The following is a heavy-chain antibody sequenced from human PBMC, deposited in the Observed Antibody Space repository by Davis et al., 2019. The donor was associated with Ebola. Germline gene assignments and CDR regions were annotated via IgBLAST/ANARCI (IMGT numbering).Heavy chain of an antibody. J-gene: IGHJ3*02. Sequence: ASVKVSCKTAGYTFTNYGISWVRQAPGEGPEWMGWISGHSDNPKYAPKVQDRVTVTTDRSTNTAYLELRSLRSDDTAVYYCARGPSYDSGVIGAFDIWGQGTTVTVSS. CDR2: ISGHSDNP. CDR3: ARGPSYDSGVIGAFDI. D-gene: IGHD4-17*01. V-gene: IGHV1-18*01. CDR1: GYTFTNYG.